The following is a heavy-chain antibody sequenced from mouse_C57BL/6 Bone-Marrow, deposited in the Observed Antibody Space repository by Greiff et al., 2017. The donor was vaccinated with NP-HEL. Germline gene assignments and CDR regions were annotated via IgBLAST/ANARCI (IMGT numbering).Heavy chain of an antibody. Sequence: LQESGAELARPGASVKLSCKASGYTFTSYGISWVKQRTGQGLEWIGEIYPRSGNTYYNEKFKGKATLTADKSSSTAYMELRSLTSEDSAVYFCARRRYYGSSWYFDVWGTGTTVTVSS. D-gene: IGHD1-1*01. CDR3: ARRRYYGSSWYFDV. CDR2: IYPRSGNT. CDR1: GYTFTSYG. J-gene: IGHJ1*03. V-gene: IGHV1-81*01.